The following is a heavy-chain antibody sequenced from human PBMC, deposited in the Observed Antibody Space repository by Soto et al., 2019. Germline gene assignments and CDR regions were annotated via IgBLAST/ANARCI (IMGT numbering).Heavy chain of an antibody. CDR2: ISYDGSNK. Sequence: GGSLRLSCAASGFTFSSYGMHWVRQAPGKGLEWVAVISYDGSNKYYADSVKGRFTISRDNSKNTLYLQMNSLRAEDTAVYYCTKDSVTGSGSFVHDAFDIWGQGTMVTVSS. J-gene: IGHJ3*02. CDR1: GFTFSSYG. CDR3: TKDSVTGSGSFVHDAFDI. V-gene: IGHV3-30*18. D-gene: IGHD1-26*01.